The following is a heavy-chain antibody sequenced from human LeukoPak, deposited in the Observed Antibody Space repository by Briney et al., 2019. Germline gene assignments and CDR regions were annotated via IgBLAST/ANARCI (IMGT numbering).Heavy chain of an antibody. V-gene: IGHV4-31*03. CDR1: GGSIRNSEDH. CDR3: AREPTQPLRFGEFHPFDN. J-gene: IGHJ4*02. CDR2: TSNSGYP. D-gene: IGHD3-10*01. Sequence: SETLSLTCTVSGGSIRNSEDHWTSIRQHPGKDLEWIGYTSNSGYPDSNPSLKSRVTISLDTSKNQFSLKLTSVTAADTAIYYCAREPTQPLRFGEFHPFDNWGQGTLVTVSS.